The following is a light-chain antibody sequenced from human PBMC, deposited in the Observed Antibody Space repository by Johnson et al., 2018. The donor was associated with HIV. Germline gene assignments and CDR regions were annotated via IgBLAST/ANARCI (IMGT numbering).Light chain of an antibody. CDR3: GAWDSSLSAYV. Sequence: QSVLTQPPSVSAAPGQKVTISCSGSSSNIGNKYVSWYQQVPGTAPKLLIYENNKRPSGIPDRFSGSRSGTSATLDITGLQTGDEADYYCGAWDSSLSAYVFATETKVTVL. J-gene: IGLJ1*01. CDR2: ENN. V-gene: IGLV1-51*02. CDR1: SSNIGNKY.